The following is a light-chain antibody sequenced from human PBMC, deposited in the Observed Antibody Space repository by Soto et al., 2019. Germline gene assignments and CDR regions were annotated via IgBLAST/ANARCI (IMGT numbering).Light chain of an antibody. CDR3: SSYVGNNNLV. J-gene: IGLJ3*02. V-gene: IGLV2-8*01. Sequence: QSVLTQPPSASGSPGQSVTISCTGTSSDVGGYNYVSWYQHHPGKAPKLMIYEVTKRPSGVPDRFSGSKSGKTASLTVSGLQADDEADYYCSSYVGNNNLVFGGGTKLTVL. CDR1: SSDVGGYNY. CDR2: EVT.